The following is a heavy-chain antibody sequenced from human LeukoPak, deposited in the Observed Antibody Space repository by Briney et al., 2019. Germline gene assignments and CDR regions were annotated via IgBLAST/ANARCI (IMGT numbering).Heavy chain of an antibody. CDR1: GFTVSSYA. V-gene: IGHV3-23*01. CDR3: AKDRVFGILIGGGFDY. D-gene: IGHD3-3*01. Sequence: GGSLRLSCAASGFTVSSYAMSWVRQAPAKGLEWVSGVSGSGGSTKYADSVKGRFTISRDNSKNTLYLQMSSLRVEDTAVYYCAKDRVFGILIGGGFDYWGQGTQLIVSS. J-gene: IGHJ4*02. CDR2: VSGSGGST.